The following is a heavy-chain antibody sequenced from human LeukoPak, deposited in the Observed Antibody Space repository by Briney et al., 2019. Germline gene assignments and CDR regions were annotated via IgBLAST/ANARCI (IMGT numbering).Heavy chain of an antibody. V-gene: IGHV4-34*01. J-gene: IGHJ5*02. CDR2: INHSGST. Sequence: PSETLSLTCAVYGGSFSGYYWSWIRQPPGKGPEWIGEINHSGSTNYNPSLKSRVTISVDTSKNQFSLKLSSVTAADTAVYCCARGGVPYGDYYWFDPWGQGTLVTVSS. D-gene: IGHD4-17*01. CDR3: ARGGVPYGDYYWFDP. CDR1: GGSFSGYY.